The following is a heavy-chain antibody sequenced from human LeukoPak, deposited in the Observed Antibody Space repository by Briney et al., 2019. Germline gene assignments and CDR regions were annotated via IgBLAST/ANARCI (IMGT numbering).Heavy chain of an antibody. D-gene: IGHD6-6*01. CDR1: GYIFTDHY. J-gene: IGHJ4*02. CDR3: ATDAEYRIAARKLDY. CDR2: FDPEGGDT. Sequence: ATMKLSCKTSGYIFTDHYMHWVRQAPGKGLEWMGRFDPEGGDTLYAEKFQGRVTITADTSTATSYMEVSSLTSEDTAVYYCATDAEYRIAARKLDYWGQGTLVTVSA. V-gene: IGHV1-69-2*01.